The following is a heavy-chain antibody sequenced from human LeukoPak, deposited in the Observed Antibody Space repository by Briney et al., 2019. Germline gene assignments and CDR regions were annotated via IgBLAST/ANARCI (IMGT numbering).Heavy chain of an antibody. CDR2: IKQDGSEK. V-gene: IGHV3-7*01. Sequence: PGGSLRLSCAPSGFTFSHYWMSWVRQAPGKGLEWVANIKQDGSEKYYVDSVKGRFTISRDNAKNSLYLQMNSLRAEDTAVYYCARASYYYYYMDVWGKGTTVTVSS. J-gene: IGHJ6*03. CDR1: GFTFSHYW. CDR3: ARASYYYYYMDV.